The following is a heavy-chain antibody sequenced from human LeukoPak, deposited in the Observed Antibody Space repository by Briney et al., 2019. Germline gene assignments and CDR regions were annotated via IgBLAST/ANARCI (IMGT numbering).Heavy chain of an antibody. CDR2: ISNNGGYT. D-gene: IGHD2-15*01. CDR3: AKQLGYCSDGSCYFPY. J-gene: IGHJ4*02. CDR1: VFTFSSTA. V-gene: IGHV3-23*01. Sequence: GGSLRLSCAASVFTFSSTAMSWVRQAPWKGLEWVSAISNNGGYTYYADSVQGRFTISRDNSKSTLCLQMNSLRAEDTAVYYCAKQLGYCSDGSCYFPYWGQGTLVTVSS.